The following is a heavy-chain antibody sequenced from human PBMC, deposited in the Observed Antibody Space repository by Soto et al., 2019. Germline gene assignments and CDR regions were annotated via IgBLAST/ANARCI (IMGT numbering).Heavy chain of an antibody. V-gene: IGHV3-23*01. CDR2: ISGSGGST. CDR1: GFTFSRYA. CDR3: AKDLTDSSGYSYDY. Sequence: EVQLLESGGGLVQPGGSLRLSCAASGFTFSRYAMSWVRQAPGKGLEWVSAISGSGGSTYYADSVKGRFTISRDNSKNTLYLQMNSLRAEDTAVYYCAKDLTDSSGYSYDYWGQGTLVTVSS. J-gene: IGHJ4*02. D-gene: IGHD3-22*01.